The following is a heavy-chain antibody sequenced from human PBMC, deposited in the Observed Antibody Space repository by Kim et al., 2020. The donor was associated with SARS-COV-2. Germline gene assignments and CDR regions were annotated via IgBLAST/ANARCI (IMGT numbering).Heavy chain of an antibody. D-gene: IGHD1-26*01. Sequence: SETLSLTCTVSGYSISSGYYWGWIRQPPGKGLEWIGSIYHSGSTYYNPSLKSRVTISVDTSKNQFSLKLSSVTAADTAVYYCASTEWEVGHDYWGQG. CDR2: IYHSGST. V-gene: IGHV4-38-2*02. CDR1: GYSISSGYY. J-gene: IGHJ4*02. CDR3: ASTEWEVGHDY.